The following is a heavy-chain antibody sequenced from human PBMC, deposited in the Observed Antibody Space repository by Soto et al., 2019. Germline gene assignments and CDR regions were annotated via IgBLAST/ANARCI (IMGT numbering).Heavy chain of an antibody. J-gene: IGHJ6*02. Sequence: SETLCLTCAVSGASIGTSNGWSWVRQSPGKGLEWIGEIHDSGSTESNPSLKSRVTISVDTSKNQFSLKLSSVTAADTAVYYCASKGPKAVAGTIYYYYGMDVWGQGTTVTVSS. D-gene: IGHD6-19*01. V-gene: IGHV4-4*02. CDR2: IHDSGST. CDR3: ASKGPKAVAGTIYYYYGMDV. CDR1: GASIGTSNG.